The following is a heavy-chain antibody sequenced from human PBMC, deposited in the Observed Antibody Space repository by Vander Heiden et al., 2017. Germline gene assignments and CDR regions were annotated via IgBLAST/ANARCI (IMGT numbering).Heavy chain of an antibody. CDR2: INPNSGAT. D-gene: IGHD1-26*01. J-gene: IGHJ4*02. CDR1: GYIFTDYF. Sequence: QVHLVQSGAEVKKPGAPVKVSCMPSGYIFTDYFIHWVRQAPGQGLEWMGRINPNSGATNYAQKFQGRVTMTRDTPISAAYLEVDSLTSDDTAVYYCARGGYSDSYLNKAFDFWGQGTLVTVSS. V-gene: IGHV1-2*06. CDR3: ARGGYSDSYLNKAFDF.